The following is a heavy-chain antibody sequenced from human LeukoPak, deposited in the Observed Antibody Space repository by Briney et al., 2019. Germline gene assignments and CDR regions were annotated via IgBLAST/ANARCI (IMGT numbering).Heavy chain of an antibody. V-gene: IGHV3-30*18. CDR2: ISYDGRND. J-gene: IGHJ3*02. CDR1: GFTFGSYG. Sequence: GGSLRLSCAASGFTFGSYGMHWVRQAPGKGLEWVAVISYDGRNDYYADSVKGRFTISRDNSKNTLYLQMNSLRAEDTAMYYCAKEDLDQDYCGGDCSYAFDIWGQGTMVTVSS. CDR3: AKEDLDQDYCGGDCSYAFDI. D-gene: IGHD2-21*02.